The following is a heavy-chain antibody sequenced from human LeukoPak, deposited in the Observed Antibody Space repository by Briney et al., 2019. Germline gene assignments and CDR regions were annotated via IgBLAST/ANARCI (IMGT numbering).Heavy chain of an antibody. CDR2: MNPNSGNT. Sequence: GASVKVSCKASGYTFTSYDINWVRQATGQGLEWMGWMNPNSGNTGYAQKFQGRVTMTRNTSISTAYMELSSLRSEDTAVYYCARTPVSSWENGMDVWGQGTTVTVSS. CDR3: ARTPVSSWENGMDV. J-gene: IGHJ6*02. D-gene: IGHD1-26*01. CDR1: GYTFTSYD. V-gene: IGHV1-8*01.